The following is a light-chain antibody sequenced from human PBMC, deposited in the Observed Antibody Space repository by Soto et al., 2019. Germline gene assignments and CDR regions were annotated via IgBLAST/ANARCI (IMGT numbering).Light chain of an antibody. Sequence: EIVMTQSPATLSVSPGERATLSCRASQSVSSNLAWYQQKPGQAPRLLIYGASTRATGIPARFSCRGSGTDFALTLSSLQAQDFAVSYCQQDNNWPPWTFGQGIKVEIK. CDR3: QQDNNWPPWT. V-gene: IGKV3-15*01. J-gene: IGKJ1*01. CDR2: GAS. CDR1: QSVSSN.